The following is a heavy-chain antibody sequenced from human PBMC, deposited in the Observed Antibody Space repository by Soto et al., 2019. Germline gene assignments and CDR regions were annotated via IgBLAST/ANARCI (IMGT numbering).Heavy chain of an antibody. CDR3: RVWDGDASFYYYYGMDV. CDR2: IYYSGST. Sequence: SETLSLTCTVSGGSISSGDYYWSWIRQPPGKGLEWIGYIYYSGSTYYNPSLKSRVTISVDTSKNQFSLKLSSVTAADTAVYYCRVWDGDASFYYYYGMDVWGQGTTVTVSS. CDR1: GGSISSGDYY. J-gene: IGHJ6*02. V-gene: IGHV4-30-4*01. D-gene: IGHD4-17*01.